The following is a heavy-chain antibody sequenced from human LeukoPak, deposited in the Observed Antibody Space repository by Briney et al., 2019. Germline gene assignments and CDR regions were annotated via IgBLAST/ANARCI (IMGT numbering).Heavy chain of an antibody. CDR2: IKRETDGGTI. V-gene: IGHV3-15*01. J-gene: IGHJ4*02. CDR3: TRGAKRDPFDY. CDR1: GFTLNNAW. Sequence: PGGSLRLSCAASGFTLNNAWMSWVRQAPGKGLEWLGRIKRETDGGTIDYAAPVKGRFTISRDDSKSIAYLQMNSLKTEDTAVYYCTRGAKRDPFDYWGQGTLVTVSS.